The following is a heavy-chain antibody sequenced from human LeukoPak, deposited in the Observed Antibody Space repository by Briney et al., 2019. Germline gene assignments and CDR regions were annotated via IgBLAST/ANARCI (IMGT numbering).Heavy chain of an antibody. CDR3: ARRDMTTVTYFDY. D-gene: IGHD4-17*01. CDR1: GFTFSSYS. Sequence: GGSLRLSCAASGFTFSSYSMSWVRQAPGKGLEWVSYISGSSSTIYYADSVEGRFIISRDNAKNSLYLQMNSLRDEDTAVYYCARRDMTTVTYFDYWGQGTLVTVSS. J-gene: IGHJ4*02. V-gene: IGHV3-48*02. CDR2: ISGSSSTI.